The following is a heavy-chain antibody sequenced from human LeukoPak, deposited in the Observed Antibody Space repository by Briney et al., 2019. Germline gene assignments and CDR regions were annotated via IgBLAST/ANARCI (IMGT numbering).Heavy chain of an antibody. D-gene: IGHD2-15*01. V-gene: IGHV1-46*01. J-gene: IGHJ3*02. Sequence: GASVKVSCKASGYTFTSYYMHCVRQAPGQWLEWMGIIIPSGGSTSYAQKFQGRVTVTRDTSTSTVYMELSSLRSEDTAVFYCARDPSHCSGGSCYLSGAFDIWGQGTMVTVSS. CDR2: IIPSGGST. CDR1: GYTFTSYY. CDR3: ARDPSHCSGGSCYLSGAFDI.